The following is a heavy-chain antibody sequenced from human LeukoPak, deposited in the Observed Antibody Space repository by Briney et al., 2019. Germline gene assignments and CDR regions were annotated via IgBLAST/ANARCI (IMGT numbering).Heavy chain of an antibody. CDR1: GYTFTSYG. Sequence: ASVKVSCKASGYTFTSYGISWVRQAPGQGLEWMGWISAYNGNTNYAQKRQGRVTMTTDTSTSTAYMELRSLRSDDTAVYYCARDQLRFGESDYWGQGTLVTVSS. V-gene: IGHV1-18*01. D-gene: IGHD3-10*01. J-gene: IGHJ4*02. CDR2: ISAYNGNT. CDR3: ARDQLRFGESDY.